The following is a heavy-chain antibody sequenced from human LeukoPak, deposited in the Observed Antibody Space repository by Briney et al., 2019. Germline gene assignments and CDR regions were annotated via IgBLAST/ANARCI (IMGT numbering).Heavy chain of an antibody. D-gene: IGHD1-26*01. CDR3: ARVYSGNLYYFDY. V-gene: IGHV3-23*01. CDR2: ISGSGGST. CDR1: GFTFSSYA. J-gene: IGHJ4*02. Sequence: GRSLRLSCAASGFTFSSYAMHWVRQAPGKGLEWVSGISGSGGSTYYADSVKGRFTISRDNSKNTLYLQIISLRAEDTAVYYCARVYSGNLYYFDYWGQGTLVTVSS.